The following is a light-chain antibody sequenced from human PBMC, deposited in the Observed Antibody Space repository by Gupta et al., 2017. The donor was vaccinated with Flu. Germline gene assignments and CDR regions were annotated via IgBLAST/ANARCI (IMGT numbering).Light chain of an antibody. CDR1: QGISSY. CDR2: AAS. V-gene: IGKV1-8*01. CDR3: QQYYSYPLD. J-gene: IGKJ4*01. Sequence: AIRMTQSPSSFSASTGDRVTITCRASQGISSYLAWYQQKPGKAPKLLIYAASTLQSGVSSRFSGSGSGTDFTLTISCLQSEDFATYYCQQYYSYPLDFGGGTKVDIK.